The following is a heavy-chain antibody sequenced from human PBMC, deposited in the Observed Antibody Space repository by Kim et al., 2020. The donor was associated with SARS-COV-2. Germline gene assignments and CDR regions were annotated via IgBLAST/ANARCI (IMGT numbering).Heavy chain of an antibody. Sequence: GGSLRLSCAASGFTFSSYAMSWVRQAPGKGLEWVSAISGTGGSTSYAASVKGRFTISRDNSKYTLYLQMNILRAEDTAVYYCAKTQDASYFITVRVSWFYPWGQGTLVTVSS. CDR1: GFTFSSYA. CDR2: ISGTGGST. V-gene: IGHV3-23*01. J-gene: IGHJ5*02. D-gene: IGHD3-10*02. CDR3: AKTQDASYFITVRVSWFYP.